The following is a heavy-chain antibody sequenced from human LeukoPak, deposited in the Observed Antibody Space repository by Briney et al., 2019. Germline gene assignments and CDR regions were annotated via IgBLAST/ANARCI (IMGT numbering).Heavy chain of an antibody. J-gene: IGHJ4*02. CDR3: ARAIPVFIRYYYDSSGYSNGHFDY. CDR1: GYTFTSYG. V-gene: IGHV1-18*01. CDR2: ISAYNGNT. Sequence: ASVKVSCKASGYTFTSYGISWVRQAPGQGLEWMGWISAYNGNTNYAQKLQGRVTMNTYTSTSTAYMELRSLRSDDPAVYYCARAIPVFIRYYYDSSGYSNGHFDYWGQGPLVTVSS. D-gene: IGHD3-22*01.